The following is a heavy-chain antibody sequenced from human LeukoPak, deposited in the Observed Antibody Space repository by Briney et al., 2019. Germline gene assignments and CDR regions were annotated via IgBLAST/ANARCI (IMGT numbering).Heavy chain of an antibody. CDR1: GGTFSSYA. D-gene: IGHD2-15*01. J-gene: IGHJ6*03. Sequence: SVKVSCKASGGTFSSYAISWVRQAPAQGLEWMGRIIPIFGTANYAQKFQGRVTITTDESTSTAYMELSSLRSEDTAVYYCALVVADRDYYYMDVWGKGTTVTVSS. CDR3: ALVVADRDYYYMDV. CDR2: IIPIFGTA. V-gene: IGHV1-69*05.